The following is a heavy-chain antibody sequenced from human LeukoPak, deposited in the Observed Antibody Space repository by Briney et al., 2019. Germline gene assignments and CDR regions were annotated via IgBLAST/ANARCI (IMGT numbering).Heavy chain of an antibody. CDR2: IYNSGSN. CDR1: GGSISSDY. D-gene: IGHD3-10*01. V-gene: IGHV4-59*08. Sequence: SETLSLTCTVSGGSISSDYWQWIRQPPGKGLEWIGYIYNSGSNNYNPSLKSRVTISIHTSKNQFSLKLTSVTAADTAVYYCATRGYWGQGTLVTVSS. CDR3: ATRGY. J-gene: IGHJ4*02.